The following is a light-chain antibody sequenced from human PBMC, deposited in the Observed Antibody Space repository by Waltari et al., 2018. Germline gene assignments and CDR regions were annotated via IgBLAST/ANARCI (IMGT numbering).Light chain of an antibody. V-gene: IGLV2-14*01. CDR2: EVT. CDR1: SSDVGGYNY. CDR3: NSYTRSSMFHWV. Sequence: QSALTQPASVSGSPGQSITISCTGTSSDVGGYNYVSWYQHHPGMAPKLILYEVTNRPSGVSNLCSGSKSGNTGSLTISDLQAEDESYDDCNSYTRSSMFHWVFGGGTKVTVL. J-gene: IGLJ3*02.